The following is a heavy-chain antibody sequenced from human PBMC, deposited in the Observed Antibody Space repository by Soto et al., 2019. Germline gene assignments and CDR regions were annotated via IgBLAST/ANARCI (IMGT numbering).Heavy chain of an antibody. V-gene: IGHV4-34*01. CDR3: ARGDYPSDYGDYDGFRTWYYFDY. Sequence: PSETLSLTCAVYGGSFSGYYWSWIRQPPGKGLEWIGEINHSGSTNYNPSLKSRVTISVDTSKNQFSLKLSSVTAADTAVYYCARGDYPSDYGDYDGFRTWYYFDYWGQGTLVTVSS. J-gene: IGHJ4*02. CDR2: INHSGST. CDR1: GGSFSGYY. D-gene: IGHD4-17*01.